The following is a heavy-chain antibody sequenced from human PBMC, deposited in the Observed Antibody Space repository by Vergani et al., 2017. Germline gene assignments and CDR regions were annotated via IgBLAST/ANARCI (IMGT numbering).Heavy chain of an antibody. CDR1: GGSISSGGYY. J-gene: IGHJ6*02. CDR3: ARDLVEYNYYYGMDV. Sequence: QVQLQESGPGLVKPSQTLSLTCTVSGGSISSGGYYWSWIRQHPGKGLEWIGYIYYSGSTYYNPSLKSLVTISVDTSKNQFSLKLSSVTAADTAVYYCARDLVEYNYYYGMDVWGQGTTVTVSS. D-gene: IGHD2-8*02. CDR2: IYYSGST. V-gene: IGHV4-31*01.